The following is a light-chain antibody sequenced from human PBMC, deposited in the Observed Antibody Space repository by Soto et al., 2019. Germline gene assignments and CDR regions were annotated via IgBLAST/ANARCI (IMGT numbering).Light chain of an antibody. V-gene: IGKV3-20*01. CDR3: QLYGNSRT. Sequence: PGERATLSCRASQSVSSYSAWYQQKPGQAPRLLIYGASIRATGIPDRFSGSGSGTDFTLTITRLEPEDFAVYYCQLYGNSRTFGQGTKVDIK. CDR1: QSVSSY. CDR2: GAS. J-gene: IGKJ1*01.